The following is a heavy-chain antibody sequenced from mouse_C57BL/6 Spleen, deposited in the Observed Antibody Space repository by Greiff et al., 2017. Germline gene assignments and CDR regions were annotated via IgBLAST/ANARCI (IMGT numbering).Heavy chain of an antibody. V-gene: IGHV14-2*01. D-gene: IGHD3-3*01. CDR3: ALGGPYSYWYFDV. CDR2: IDPEDGET. J-gene: IGHJ1*03. Sequence: VQLKESGAELVKPGASVKSSCTASGFNIKDYYMHWVKQRTEQGLEWIGRIDPEDGETKYAPKFQGKATITADTSSNTAYLQLSSLTSEDTAVYYCALGGPYSYWYFDVWGTGTTVTVSS. CDR1: GFNIKDYY.